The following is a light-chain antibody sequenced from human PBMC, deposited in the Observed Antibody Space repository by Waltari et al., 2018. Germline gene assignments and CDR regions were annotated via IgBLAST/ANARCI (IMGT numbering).Light chain of an antibody. J-gene: IGLJ2*01. Sequence: QSALTQPASVSGSPGQSITISCTGTSSDVGNYKLVSWYQQHPGNAPKLMSYADSKRPSGVSDRFSGSKSGDMASLTISGLQPEDEAEYFCSSYAGSSKGVFGGGTKVTDL. CDR2: ADS. CDR1: SSDVGNYKL. CDR3: SSYAGSSKGV. V-gene: IGLV2-23*01.